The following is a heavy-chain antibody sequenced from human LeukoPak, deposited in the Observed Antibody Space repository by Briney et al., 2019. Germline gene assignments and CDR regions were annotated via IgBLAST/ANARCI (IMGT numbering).Heavy chain of an antibody. CDR1: GGSISSSSYY. CDR2: IYYSGST. Sequence: PSETLSLTCTVSGGSISSSSYYWGWIRQPPGKGLEWMGSIYYSGSTYYNPSLKSRVTISVDTSKNQFSLKLSSVTAADTAVYYCASSSTAMVTPFDYRGQGTLVTVSS. CDR3: ASSSTAMVTPFDY. J-gene: IGHJ4*02. V-gene: IGHV4-39*01. D-gene: IGHD5-18*01.